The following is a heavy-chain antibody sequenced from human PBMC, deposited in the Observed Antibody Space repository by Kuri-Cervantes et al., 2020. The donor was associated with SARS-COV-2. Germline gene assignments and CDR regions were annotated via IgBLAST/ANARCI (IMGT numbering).Heavy chain of an antibody. J-gene: IGHJ2*01. CDR2: INPNSGGT. CDR1: GYTFTGYY. CDR3: ATAYRGYHYWYFDL. Sequence: ASVKVSCKASGYTFTGYYMHWVRQAPGQGLEWMGRINPNSGGTNYAQKFQGRVTMTEDTSTDTAYMELSSLRSEDTAVYYCATAYRGYHYWYFDLWGRGTLVTVSS. D-gene: IGHD3-22*01. V-gene: IGHV1-2*06.